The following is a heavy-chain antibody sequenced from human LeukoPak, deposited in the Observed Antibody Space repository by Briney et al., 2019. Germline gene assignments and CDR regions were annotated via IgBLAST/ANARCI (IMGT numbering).Heavy chain of an antibody. CDR3: AQGFSSGWYPY. D-gene: IGHD6-19*01. V-gene: IGHV3-30*04. CDR1: GFTFYGFA. CDR2: ISSDGSIK. Sequence: GGSLRLSCAASGFTFYGFAMHWVRQVPGKGLEWVAFISSDGSIKHYADSVKGRFIISRDNSKNTLYLQLTSLRAEDTAVYYCAQGFSSGWYPYWGQGSLVSVSS. J-gene: IGHJ4*02.